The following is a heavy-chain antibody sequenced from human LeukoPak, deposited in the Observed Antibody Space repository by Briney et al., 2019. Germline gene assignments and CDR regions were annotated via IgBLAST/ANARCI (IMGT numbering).Heavy chain of an antibody. CDR3: ARGPNSNWSGLDF. V-gene: IGHV3-74*01. CDR1: GFSFSGHW. Sequence: GGSLRLSCTASGFSFSGHWMHWARQLPGKGLVRVSRISPTGSTTSYADSVKGRFTVSRDNAKNTLYLQVNNLRAEDTAVYYCARGPNSNWSGLDFWGQGTLLTVSS. CDR2: ISPTGSTT. D-gene: IGHD6-6*01. J-gene: IGHJ4*02.